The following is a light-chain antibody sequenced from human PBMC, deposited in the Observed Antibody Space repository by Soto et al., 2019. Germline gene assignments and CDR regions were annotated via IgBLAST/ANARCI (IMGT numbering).Light chain of an antibody. CDR3: QHYNSYSEA. J-gene: IGKJ1*01. CDR2: KAS. V-gene: IGKV1-5*03. Sequence: DIQMTQSPSSLSASVGDRFTITCLASQSISRYLNWYQQKPGKAPNLLIYKASSLESGVPSRFSGSGSGTEFTLTISSLQPDDFATYYCQHYNSYSEAFGQGTKVDIK. CDR1: QSISRY.